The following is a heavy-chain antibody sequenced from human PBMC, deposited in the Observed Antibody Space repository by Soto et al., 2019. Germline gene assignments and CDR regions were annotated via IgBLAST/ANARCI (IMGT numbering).Heavy chain of an antibody. CDR1: GYSFTSYW. D-gene: IGHD1-26*01. J-gene: IGHJ6*02. V-gene: IGHV5-51*01. CDR2: IYPGDSDT. Sequence: GESLKISCKGSGYSFTSYWIGWVRQMPGKGLEWMGIIYPGDSDTRYSPSFQGQVTISADKSISTAYLQWSSLKASDTAMYYCARHGVSSWELRPRRGYYYGMDVWGQGTTVTVSS. CDR3: ARHGVSSWELRPRRGYYYGMDV.